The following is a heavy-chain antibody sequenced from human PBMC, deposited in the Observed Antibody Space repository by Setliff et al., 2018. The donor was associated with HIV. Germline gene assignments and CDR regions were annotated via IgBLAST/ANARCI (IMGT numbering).Heavy chain of an antibody. D-gene: IGHD3-22*01. CDR2: IYYSGST. CDR1: GGSISSGGFY. J-gene: IGHJ3*02. V-gene: IGHV4-31*03. Sequence: SETLSLTCPVSGGSISSGGFYWSWIRQHPGKGLEWIGYIYYSGSTYYNPSLKSRVTILVDTSKNQFSLKLSSVTAADTAVYYCAREDYYDQKGAFDIWGQGTMVTVSS. CDR3: AREDYYDQKGAFDI.